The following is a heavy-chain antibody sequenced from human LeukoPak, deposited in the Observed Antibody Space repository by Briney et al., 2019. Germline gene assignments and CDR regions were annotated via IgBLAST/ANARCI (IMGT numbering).Heavy chain of an antibody. CDR3: ARVAAAGASYGMDV. V-gene: IGHV4-34*01. J-gene: IGHJ6*02. CDR2: INHSGST. CDR1: GGSFSGYY. Sequence: PSETLSLTCAVYGGSFSGYYWSWIRQPPGKGLEWIGEINHSGSTNYNPSLKSRVTISVDTSKNQFSLKLSSVTAADTAVYHCARVAAAGASYGMDVWGQGTTVTVSS. D-gene: IGHD6-13*01.